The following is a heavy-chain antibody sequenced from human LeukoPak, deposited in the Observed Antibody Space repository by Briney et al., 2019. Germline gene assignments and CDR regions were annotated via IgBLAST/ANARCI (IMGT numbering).Heavy chain of an antibody. D-gene: IGHD2-2*01. Sequence: PGGSLRLSCAASGFTLSSYAMSWVRQAPGKGLEWVSSISASGGSTNYADSVKGRFTISRDNSKNTLYLQMNSLRAEDTAVYYCARESRHCSSTSCYVRYFDYWGQGTLVTVSS. V-gene: IGHV3-23*01. CDR2: ISASGGST. J-gene: IGHJ4*02. CDR3: ARESRHCSSTSCYVRYFDY. CDR1: GFTLSSYA.